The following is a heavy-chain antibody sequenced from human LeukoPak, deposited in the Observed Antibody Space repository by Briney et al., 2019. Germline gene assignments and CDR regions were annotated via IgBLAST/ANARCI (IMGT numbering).Heavy chain of an antibody. D-gene: IGHD3-22*01. J-gene: IGHJ4*02. V-gene: IGHV4-59*11. Sequence: SETLSLTCAVSGGSISSHYWSWIRQPPGKGLEWIGYIYYSGSTNYNPSLKSRVTISVDTSKNQFSLKLSSVTAADTAVYYCARGSSGYYEYFDYWGQGTLVTASS. CDR2: IYYSGST. CDR3: ARGSSGYYEYFDY. CDR1: GGSISSHY.